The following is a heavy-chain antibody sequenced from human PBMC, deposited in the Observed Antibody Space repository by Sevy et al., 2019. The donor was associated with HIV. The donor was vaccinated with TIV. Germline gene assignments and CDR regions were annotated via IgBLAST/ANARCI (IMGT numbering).Heavy chain of an antibody. CDR3: ARYNWNGDWFDP. CDR1: GFSLGTSGVG. V-gene: IGHV2-5*02. D-gene: IGHD1-20*01. J-gene: IGHJ5*02. Sequence: SGPTLVKPTQTLTLTCTFSGFSLGTSGVGVGWIRQPPGKALEWLALIYWDDDKRYSPSLKSRLTITKDTSKNQVVLTMTNMDPVDTATYYCARYNWNGDWFDPWGQGTLVTVSS. CDR2: IYWDDDK.